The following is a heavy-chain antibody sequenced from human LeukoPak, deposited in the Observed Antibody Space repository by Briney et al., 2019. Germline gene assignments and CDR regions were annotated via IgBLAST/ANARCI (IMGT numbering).Heavy chain of an antibody. D-gene: IGHD6-13*01. J-gene: IGHJ6*03. CDR1: GFTFSSYSMN. CDR3: ARHLSSSWYYYYMDV. CDR2: IYYSGST. V-gene: IGHV4-39*01. Sequence: GSLRLSCAASGFTFSSYSMNWVRQAPGKGLEWIGSIYYSGSTYYNPSLKSRVTISVDTSKNQFSLKLSSVTAADTAVYYCARHLSSSWYYYYMDVWGKGTTVTVSS.